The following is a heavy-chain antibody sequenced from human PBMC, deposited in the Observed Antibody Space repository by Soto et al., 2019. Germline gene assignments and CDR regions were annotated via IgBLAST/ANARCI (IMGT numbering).Heavy chain of an antibody. V-gene: IGHV1-2*04. CDR2: INPNSGGT. Sequence: ASVKVSCKASGYTFTGYYMHWVRQAPGQGLEWMGWINPNSGGTNYAQKFQGWVTMTRDTSISTAYMELSRLRSDDTAVYYCAFFWKIYGDYALFDYWGQGTLVTVYS. J-gene: IGHJ4*02. CDR1: GYTFTGYY. D-gene: IGHD4-17*01. CDR3: AFFWKIYGDYALFDY.